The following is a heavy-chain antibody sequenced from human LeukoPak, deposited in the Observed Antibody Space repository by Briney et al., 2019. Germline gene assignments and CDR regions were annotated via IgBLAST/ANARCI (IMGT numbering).Heavy chain of an antibody. Sequence: GGSLRLSCAASGFTFSSYSMNWVRQAPGKGLEWVSYISSSSSTMYYADSVKGRFTISRDNAKNSLYLQMNSLRDEDTAVYYCARDYYDSSGYRKMDVWGQGTTVTVSS. V-gene: IGHV3-48*02. D-gene: IGHD3-22*01. CDR2: ISSSSSTM. CDR1: GFTFSSYS. J-gene: IGHJ6*02. CDR3: ARDYYDSSGYRKMDV.